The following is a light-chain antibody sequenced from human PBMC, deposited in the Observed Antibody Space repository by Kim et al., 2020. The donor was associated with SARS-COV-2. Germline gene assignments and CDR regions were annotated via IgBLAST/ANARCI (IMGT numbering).Light chain of an antibody. V-gene: IGKV3-15*01. CDR3: QQYNKWPPLT. CDR1: QSISIN. CDR2: GAS. Sequence: EIVLTQSPATLSVSPGERATLSCRASQSISINLAWYQQKPGQAPRLLIYGASTRATGIPARFSGSGSGTEFTLTISSLQSEDFAIYYCQQYNKWPPLTFGEGTKVDIK. J-gene: IGKJ4*01.